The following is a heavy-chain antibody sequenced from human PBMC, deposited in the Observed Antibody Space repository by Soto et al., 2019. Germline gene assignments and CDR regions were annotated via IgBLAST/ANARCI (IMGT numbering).Heavy chain of an antibody. Sequence: SVKVSCKASGGTFSSYTISWVRQAPGQGLEWMGRIIPILGIANYAQKFQGRVTITADKSTSTAYMELSSLRSEDTAVYYCARVVCSGGSCYHWFDPWGQGTLVTVSS. CDR1: GGTFSSYT. D-gene: IGHD2-15*01. CDR2: IIPILGIA. J-gene: IGHJ5*02. CDR3: ARVVCSGGSCYHWFDP. V-gene: IGHV1-69*02.